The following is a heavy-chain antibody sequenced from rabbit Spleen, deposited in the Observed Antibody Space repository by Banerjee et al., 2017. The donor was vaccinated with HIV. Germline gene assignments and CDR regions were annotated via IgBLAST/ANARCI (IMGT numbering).Heavy chain of an antibody. CDR1: GFSFSEKEV. D-gene: IGHD8-1*01. Sequence: QEQLVESGGGLVQPGGSLKLSCKASGFSFSEKEVMCWVRQAPGKGLEWISCIAGSSSGFTYSATWAKGRFTCSKTSSTTVTLQMTSLTVADTATYFCARDTGSSFSSYGMDLWGQGTLVTVS. CDR3: ARDTGSSFSSYGMDL. CDR2: IAGSSSGFT. V-gene: IGHV1S45*01. J-gene: IGHJ6*01.